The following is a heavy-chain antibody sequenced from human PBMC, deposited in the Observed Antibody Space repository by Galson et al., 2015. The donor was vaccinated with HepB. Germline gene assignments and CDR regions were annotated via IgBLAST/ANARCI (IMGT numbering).Heavy chain of an antibody. CDR2: ISYDGSST. CDR3: ARDGNIAARLTELDY. D-gene: IGHD6-6*01. V-gene: IGHV3-30-3*01. J-gene: IGHJ4*02. CDR1: GFTFSSHA. Sequence: SLRLSCAASGFTFSSHAMHWVRQAPGKGLEWVAVISYDGSSTLYADSVKGRFTISRDNSKNTLYLQMSSLRPEDTAVYYCARDGNIAARLTELDYWGQGTLVTVSS.